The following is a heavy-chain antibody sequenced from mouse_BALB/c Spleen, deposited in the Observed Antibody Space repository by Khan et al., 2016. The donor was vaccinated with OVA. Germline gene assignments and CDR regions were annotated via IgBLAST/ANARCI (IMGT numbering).Heavy chain of an antibody. CDR3: ARVYGGDFDY. CDR1: GYSITSDYA. Sequence: EVELVESGPGLVKPSQSLSLTCTVTGYSITSDYAWNWIRQFPGNKLEWMGFISYSGNTNYNPSLKSRASITRDTSENHFFLHLNSVTTEDTATYYCARVYGGDFDYWGQGTTLTVSS. D-gene: IGHD1-1*01. V-gene: IGHV3-2*02. J-gene: IGHJ2*01. CDR2: ISYSGNT.